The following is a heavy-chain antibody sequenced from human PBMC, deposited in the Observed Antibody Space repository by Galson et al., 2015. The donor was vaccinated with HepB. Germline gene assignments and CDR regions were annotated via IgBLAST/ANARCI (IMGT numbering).Heavy chain of an antibody. CDR2: IRSKASNYAT. V-gene: IGHV3-73*01. J-gene: IGHJ4*02. D-gene: IGHD6-13*01. CDR3: TSLADLSGYSRS. CDR1: GFTFSGSA. Sequence: SLRLSCAASGFTFSGSAIHWVRQTSGKGLEWVGRIRSKASNYATAYTASLKGRFTISRDDSKNTAYLHMRSLRTEDTAVYYCTSLADLSGYSRSWGQGTLVTVSS.